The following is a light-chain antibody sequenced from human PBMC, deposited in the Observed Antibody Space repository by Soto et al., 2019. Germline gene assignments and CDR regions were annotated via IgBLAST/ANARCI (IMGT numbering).Light chain of an antibody. CDR3: AAWDDTVRSYV. Sequence: QSVLTQPPSVSGTPGQRVTISCSGGISNIGTNYVHWFQQLPGTAPKVLSNRDNQRPSGVPDRFSGSKPGTSASLAISGLRSEDEAEYYCAAWDDTVRSYVFGTGTKVTVL. J-gene: IGLJ1*01. CDR1: ISNIGTNY. V-gene: IGLV1-47*01. CDR2: RDN.